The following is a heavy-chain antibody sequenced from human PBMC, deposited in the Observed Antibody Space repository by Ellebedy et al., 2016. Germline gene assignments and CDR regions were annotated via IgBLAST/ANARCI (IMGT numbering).Heavy chain of an antibody. CDR2: ISWNSAAI. D-gene: IGHD3-10*01. Sequence: SLKISXATSGFTFDYYALHWVRQVPGKGLEWVSGISWNSAAIGYGEAVKCRFTISRDSAKNYLYLQMNSLRVEDTALYFCAKGTMDYLHHWGQGTLVTVSS. J-gene: IGHJ4*02. V-gene: IGHV3-9*01. CDR1: GFTFDYYA. CDR3: AKGTMDYLHH.